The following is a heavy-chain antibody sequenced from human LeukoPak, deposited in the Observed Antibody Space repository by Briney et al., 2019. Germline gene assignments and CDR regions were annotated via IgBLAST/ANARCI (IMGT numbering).Heavy chain of an antibody. D-gene: IGHD3-10*01. Sequence: GRSLRLSCAASGFTFDDYAMHWVRQAPGKGLEWVSGISWNSGSIGYADSVKGRFTISRDNAKNSLYLQMNSLRAEDTALYYCAKDSYYGSGTYYYGMDVWGQGTTVTVSS. J-gene: IGHJ6*02. CDR2: ISWNSGSI. CDR3: AKDSYYGSGTYYYGMDV. CDR1: GFTFDDYA. V-gene: IGHV3-9*01.